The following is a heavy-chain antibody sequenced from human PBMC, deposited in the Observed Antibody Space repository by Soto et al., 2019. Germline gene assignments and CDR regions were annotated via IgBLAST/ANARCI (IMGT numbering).Heavy chain of an antibody. CDR1: GFTFRTYA. Sequence: EVQLLESGGDLVQPGGSLRLSCAASGFTFRTYAMSWVRQAPGKGLEWVSSITSSGDTYYADSVKGRFTISRDNSKNTLYVQMNSLRADDTAVCYCAKGRTSGWYEWDYWGQGDLVTVSS. V-gene: IGHV3-23*01. CDR2: ITSSGDT. D-gene: IGHD6-19*01. J-gene: IGHJ4*02. CDR3: AKGRTSGWYEWDY.